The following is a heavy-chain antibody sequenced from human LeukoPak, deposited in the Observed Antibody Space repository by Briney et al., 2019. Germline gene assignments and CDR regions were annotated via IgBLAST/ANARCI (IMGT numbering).Heavy chain of an antibody. CDR3: ARAPSLVGATHFDY. V-gene: IGHV3-30-3*01. D-gene: IGHD1-26*01. CDR2: ISYDGSNK. CDR1: GFTFSSYA. Sequence: PGGSLRLSCAASGFTFSSYAMHWVRQAPGKGLEWVAVISYDGSNKHYADSVKGRFTISRDNSKNTLYLQMSSLRSEDTAVYYCARAPSLVGATHFDYWGQGTLVTVSS. J-gene: IGHJ4*02.